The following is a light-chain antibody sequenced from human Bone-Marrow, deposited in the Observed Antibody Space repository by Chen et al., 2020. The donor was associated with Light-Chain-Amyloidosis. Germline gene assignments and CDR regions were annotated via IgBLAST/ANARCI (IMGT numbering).Light chain of an antibody. J-gene: IGLJ3*02. Sequence: QSVLTQPPSASGTPGQQVTISCSGSYSNIGRNNVSWYQHLPGTDPKLLMYSNDQRPSGVPDRFSGSKSGTSASLATSGLQSEDEADYYCAAWDDNMNGWVFGGGTKLTVL. CDR1: YSNIGRNN. CDR2: SND. CDR3: AAWDDNMNGWV. V-gene: IGLV1-44*01.